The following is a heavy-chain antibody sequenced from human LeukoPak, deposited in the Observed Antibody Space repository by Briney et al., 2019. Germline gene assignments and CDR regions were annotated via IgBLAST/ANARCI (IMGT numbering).Heavy chain of an antibody. J-gene: IGHJ2*01. V-gene: IGHV3-23*01. CDR3: ARSWYFDL. Sequence: AGGSLRLSCAASGFTFSSYVMTWVRQAPGKGLEWVTTTTGSGATTDYADSVKGRFTISRDNSKNTLSLQMNSLRAEDTAVYYCARSWYFDLWGRGTLVTVSP. CDR2: TTGSGATT. CDR1: GFTFSSYV.